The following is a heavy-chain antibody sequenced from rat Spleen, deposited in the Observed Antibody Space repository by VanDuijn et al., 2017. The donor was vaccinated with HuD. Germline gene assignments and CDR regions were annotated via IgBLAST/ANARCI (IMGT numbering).Heavy chain of an antibody. CDR1: GFTFSSFA. D-gene: IGHD1-9*01. J-gene: IGHJ2*01. Sequence: EVQLVESGGGLVQPGRSMKLSCAASGFTFSSFAMAWVRQAPTKGLEWVASISYDGGNTYYRDSVKGRFTISRDNAKSSLYLQMDSLRSEDTSTYYCAKDILYTTGIPDYWGQGVMVTVSS. CDR2: ISYDGGNT. V-gene: IGHV5-20*01. CDR3: AKDILYTTGIPDY.